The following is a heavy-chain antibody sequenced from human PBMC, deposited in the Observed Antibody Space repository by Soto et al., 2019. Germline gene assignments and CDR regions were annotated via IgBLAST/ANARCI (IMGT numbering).Heavy chain of an antibody. CDR2: IIPIFGTA. CDR3: AREITTRVVVAAPTVNWFDP. V-gene: IGHV1-69*13. Sequence: ASVKVSCKASGGTLSSYAISWVRQAPGQGLEWMGGIIPIFGTANYAQKFQGRVTITADESTSTAYMELSSLRSEDTAVYYCAREITTRVVVAAPTVNWFDPWGQGTLVTVSS. CDR1: GGTLSSYA. J-gene: IGHJ5*02. D-gene: IGHD2-15*01.